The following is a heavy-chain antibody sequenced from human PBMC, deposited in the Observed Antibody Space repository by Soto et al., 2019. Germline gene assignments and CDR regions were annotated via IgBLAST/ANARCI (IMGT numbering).Heavy chain of an antibody. J-gene: IGHJ4*02. Sequence: QVQLQESGPGLVKPSETLSLTCAVSGYSITSSSFWGWIRQPPGKGLEWIGSIYLGGTTYYDPSLKRRGTQYVGTSRNGFSLRLTSVAAADTAVYSCARPRPNFGAVDSWGQGTLVTVST. V-gene: IGHV4-38-2*01. D-gene: IGHD3-10*01. CDR2: IYLGGTT. CDR1: GYSITSSSF. CDR3: ARPRPNFGAVDS.